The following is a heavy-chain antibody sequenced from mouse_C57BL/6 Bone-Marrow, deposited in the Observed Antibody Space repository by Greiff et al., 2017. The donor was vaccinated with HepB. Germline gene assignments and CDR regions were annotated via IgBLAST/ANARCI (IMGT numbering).Heavy chain of an antibody. CDR3: ARRLTGTGDY. J-gene: IGHJ2*01. Sequence: VQLQQSGAELVRPGPSVKVSCKASGYAFTNYLIEWVKQRPGQGLEWIGVINPGSGGTNYNEKFKGKATLTADKSSSTAYMQLSSLTSEDSAVYFCARRLTGTGDYWGQGTTLTVSS. D-gene: IGHD4-1*01. CDR1: GYAFTNYL. CDR2: INPGSGGT. V-gene: IGHV1-54*01.